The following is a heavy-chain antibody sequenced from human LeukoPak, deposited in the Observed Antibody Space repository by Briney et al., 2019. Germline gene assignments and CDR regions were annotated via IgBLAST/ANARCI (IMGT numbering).Heavy chain of an antibody. CDR1: GGTFSSYA. CDR2: VIPIFGTA. Sequence: SVKVSCKASGGTFSSYAISWVRQAPGQGLEWMGGVIPIFGTANYAQKFQGRVTIAADESTSTAYMELSSLRSEDTAVYYCAREKGPYYYDSSGYLDYWGQGTLVTVSS. J-gene: IGHJ4*02. V-gene: IGHV1-69*13. D-gene: IGHD3-22*01. CDR3: AREKGPYYYDSSGYLDY.